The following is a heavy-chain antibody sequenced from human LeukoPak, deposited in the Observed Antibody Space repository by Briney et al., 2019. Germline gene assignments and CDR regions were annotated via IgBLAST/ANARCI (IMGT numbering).Heavy chain of an antibody. Sequence: GASVKVSCKASGYTFTGYYMHWVRQAPGQGLEWMGWINPNSGGINYAQKFQGRVTMTRDTSISTAYMELSRLRSDDTAVYYCAREFRYCSSTSCYHFDYWGQGTLVTVSS. D-gene: IGHD2-2*01. CDR1: GYTFTGYY. CDR3: AREFRYCSSTSCYHFDY. CDR2: INPNSGGI. V-gene: IGHV1-2*02. J-gene: IGHJ4*02.